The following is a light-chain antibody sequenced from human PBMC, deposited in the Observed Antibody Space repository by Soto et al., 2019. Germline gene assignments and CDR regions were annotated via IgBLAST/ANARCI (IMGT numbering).Light chain of an antibody. Sequence: DIQMTQSPSTLSASVGDRVTITCRASQSIKSWLAWYQQKSGKAPKLLIYKASSLESGVPSRFSGSGSGTEFTLTITSLQPDDFATYYCQQYQSYSQFGQGTKVEMK. CDR3: QQYQSYSQ. CDR1: QSIKSW. V-gene: IGKV1-5*03. J-gene: IGKJ1*01. CDR2: KAS.